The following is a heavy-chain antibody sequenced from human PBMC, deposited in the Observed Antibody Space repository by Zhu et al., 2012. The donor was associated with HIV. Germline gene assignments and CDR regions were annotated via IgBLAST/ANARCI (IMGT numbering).Heavy chain of an antibody. CDR2: VFYTGTT. D-gene: IGHD3-22*01. Sequence: QVQLQESGPGLVKPSETLSLTCSVSGGSTNSHYWNWIRQPPGKGLEWIGYVFYTGTTNYNPSLKSRVTISLDMSRNQFSLKLTSVTAADTAVYYCARLRDTSGYYYPFDYWGQGSLVTSPQ. V-gene: IGHV4-59*11. J-gene: IGHJ4*02. CDR3: ARLRDTSGYYYPFDY. CDR1: GGSTNSHY.